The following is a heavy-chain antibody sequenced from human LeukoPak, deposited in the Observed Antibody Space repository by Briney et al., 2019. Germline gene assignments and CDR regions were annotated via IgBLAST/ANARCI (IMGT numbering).Heavy chain of an antibody. J-gene: IGHJ3*02. V-gene: IGHV3-74*01. Sequence: PGGSLRLSCAASGFTFSTYWMHWVRQAPGKGLVWVSRINRDGSSTSYADSVKGRFTISRDNAKNTLYLQMNSLRAEDTAVYYCARDRETYYDILTGYYTLGDAFDIWGQGTTVTVSS. CDR1: GFTFSTYW. CDR2: INRDGSST. D-gene: IGHD3-9*01. CDR3: ARDRETYYDILTGYYTLGDAFDI.